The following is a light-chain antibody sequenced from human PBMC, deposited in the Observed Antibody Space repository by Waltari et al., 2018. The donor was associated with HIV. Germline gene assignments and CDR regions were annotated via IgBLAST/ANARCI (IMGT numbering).Light chain of an antibody. CDR1: QSISTY. Sequence: DIQMTQSPSSLSASVGDRVTITCRASQSISTYLNWYQQKPGKAPKLLIYAASSLQSGVPSRFSGSGSGTVFTLTINSLQPEDFATYYCQQSYSTPPELTFGGGTKVEIK. J-gene: IGKJ4*01. V-gene: IGKV1-39*01. CDR2: AAS. CDR3: QQSYSTPPELT.